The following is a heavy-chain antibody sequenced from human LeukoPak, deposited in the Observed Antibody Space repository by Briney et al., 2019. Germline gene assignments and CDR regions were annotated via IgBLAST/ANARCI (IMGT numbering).Heavy chain of an antibody. V-gene: IGHV5-51*01. CDR3: ARGGMQLLFQTSYYFDY. CDR2: IYPGDSDT. Sequence: GESLKISCKGSGYSFTSYWIGWVRQMPGKGLEWMGIIYPGDSDTRYSPSFQGQVTISADKSISTAYLQWSSLKASDTAMYYCARGGMQLLFQTSYYFDYWGQGTLVTVSS. J-gene: IGHJ4*02. D-gene: IGHD3-16*01. CDR1: GYSFTSYW.